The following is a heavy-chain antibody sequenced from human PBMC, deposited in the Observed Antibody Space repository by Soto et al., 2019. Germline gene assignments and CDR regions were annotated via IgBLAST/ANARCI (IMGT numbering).Heavy chain of an antibody. CDR3: ASDRFHTVTTLLWGY. V-gene: IGHV1-3*01. CDR1: GYTFTSYA. Sequence: QVQLVQSGAEVKKPGASVKVSCKASGYTFTSYAMHWVRQAPGQRLEWMGWINAGNGNTKYSQKFQGRVTITRDTSXXTAYMELSSLRSEDTAVYYCASDRFHTVTTLLWGYWGQGTLVTVSS. CDR2: INAGNGNT. D-gene: IGHD4-17*01. J-gene: IGHJ4*02.